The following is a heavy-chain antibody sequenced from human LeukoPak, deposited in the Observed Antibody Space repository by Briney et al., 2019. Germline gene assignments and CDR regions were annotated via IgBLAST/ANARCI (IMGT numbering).Heavy chain of an antibody. CDR1: GYSLSSGYY. CDR3: ARDGPTTVEMATTVYWYFDL. J-gene: IGHJ2*01. V-gene: IGHV4-38-2*02. CDR2: IYHSGST. D-gene: IGHD5-24*01. Sequence: SETLSLTCTVSGYSLSSGYYWGWIRPPPGKGLEWIGSIYHSGSTYYNPSLKSRVTISVDTSKNQFSLKLSSVTAADTAVYYCARDGPTTVEMATTVYWYFDLWGRGTLVTVSS.